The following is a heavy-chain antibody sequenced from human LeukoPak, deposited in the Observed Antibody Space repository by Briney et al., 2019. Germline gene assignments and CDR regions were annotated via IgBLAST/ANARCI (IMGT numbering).Heavy chain of an antibody. CDR2: IWFDGNNK. CDR3: ARESTALVRVGATTHFDY. V-gene: IGHV3-33*01. Sequence: GGSLRLSCAASGFSFSSYGMHWVRQAPGKGLEWVAVIWFDGNNKYYADSVKGRFTISRDNSKNTLYLQMNSLRAEDTAVYYCARESTALVRVGATTHFDYWGQGTLVTVSS. J-gene: IGHJ4*02. CDR1: GFSFSSYG. D-gene: IGHD1-26*01.